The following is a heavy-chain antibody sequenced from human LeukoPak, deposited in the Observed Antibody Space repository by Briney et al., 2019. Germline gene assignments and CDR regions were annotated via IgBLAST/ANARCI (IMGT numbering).Heavy chain of an antibody. D-gene: IGHD4/OR15-4a*01. V-gene: IGHV3-23*01. CDR1: RFTFSSYA. J-gene: IGHJ4*02. Sequence: GGSLRLSCAASRFTFSSYAMSWVRQAPGKGLEWVSTISGSGGSTYYADSVKGRFTISRDNSKNTLYLQINGLRAEDTAVYYCARRAGAYSHPYDYWGQGTLVTVSS. CDR3: ARRAGAYSHPYDY. CDR2: ISGSGGST.